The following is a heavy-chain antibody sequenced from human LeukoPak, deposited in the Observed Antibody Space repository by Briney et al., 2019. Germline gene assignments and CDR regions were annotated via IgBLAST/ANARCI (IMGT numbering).Heavy chain of an antibody. CDR2: ISYDGSNK. Sequence: GGSLRLSCAASGFTFSSYAMHWVRQAPGKGLEWVAVISYDGSNKYYADSVKGRFTISRDNSKNTLYLQMNSLRAEDTAVYYCAREGRGYSYGLPDYWGQGTLVTVSS. V-gene: IGHV3-30-3*01. D-gene: IGHD5-18*01. J-gene: IGHJ4*02. CDR1: GFTFSSYA. CDR3: AREGRGYSYGLPDY.